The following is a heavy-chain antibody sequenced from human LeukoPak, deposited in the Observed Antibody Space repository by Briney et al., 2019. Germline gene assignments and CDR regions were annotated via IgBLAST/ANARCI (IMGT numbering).Heavy chain of an antibody. CDR3: ATVKLYYYDSSGYDY. CDR1: GYTLTELS. Sequence: GASVKVSRKVSGYTLTELSMHWVRQAPGKGLEWMGGFDPEDGETIYAQEFQGRVTMTEDTSTDTAYMELSSLRSEDTAVYYCATVKLYYYDSSGYDYWGQGTLVTVSS. J-gene: IGHJ4*02. V-gene: IGHV1-24*01. D-gene: IGHD3-22*01. CDR2: FDPEDGET.